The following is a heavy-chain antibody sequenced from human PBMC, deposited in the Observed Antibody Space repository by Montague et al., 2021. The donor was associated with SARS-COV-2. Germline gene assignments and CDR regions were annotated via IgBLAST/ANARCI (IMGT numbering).Heavy chain of an antibody. Sequence: SLRLSCAASGFTFSHYAVSWVRQAPVKGLEWVSVIIGSGPRTNYXXSLRVRFIISRDSSQSTLYLQMNSLRAEDTAVYYCARAYCSSASCYRADYWGQGTLVTVSS. CDR1: GFTFSHYA. V-gene: IGHV3-23*01. D-gene: IGHD2-2*02. J-gene: IGHJ4*02. CDR2: IIGSGPRT. CDR3: ARAYCSSASCYRADY.